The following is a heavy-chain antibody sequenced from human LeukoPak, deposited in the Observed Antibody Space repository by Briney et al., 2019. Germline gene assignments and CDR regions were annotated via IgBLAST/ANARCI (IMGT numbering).Heavy chain of an antibody. CDR1: GGSISSRSYY. J-gene: IGHJ4*02. D-gene: IGHD1/OR15-1a*01. CDR3: ARVTSQQGFDF. CDR2: IYYSGST. Sequence: SETLSLTCTVSGGSISSRSYYWGWIRQPPGKGLEWIGSIYYSGSTYYNPSLKSRVTISVDTSKNQFSLKLSSVTVADTAVYYCARVTSQQGFDFWGQGTLVTVSS. V-gene: IGHV4-39*01.